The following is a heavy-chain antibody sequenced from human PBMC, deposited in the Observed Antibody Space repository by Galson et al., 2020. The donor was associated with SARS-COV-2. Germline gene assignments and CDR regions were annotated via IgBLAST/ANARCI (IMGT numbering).Heavy chain of an antibody. CDR3: ARGNGGGYYYGMDV. J-gene: IGHJ6*02. V-gene: IGHV3-30*04. CDR2: ISYDGSNK. D-gene: IGHD1-1*01. CDR1: GFTFSSYA. Sequence: GESLKISCAASGFTFSSYAMHWVRQAPGKGLEWVAVISYDGSNKYYADSVKGRFTIFRDNSKNTLYLQMNSLRAEDTAVYYCARGNGGGYYYGMDVWGQGTTVTVSS.